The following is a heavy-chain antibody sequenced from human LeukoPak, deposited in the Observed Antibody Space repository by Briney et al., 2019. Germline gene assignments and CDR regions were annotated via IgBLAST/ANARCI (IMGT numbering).Heavy chain of an antibody. J-gene: IGHJ3*02. CDR1: GYTFSNYG. CDR2: ISGYNGNT. CDR3: ARQSVVLSRSPDDAFDI. Sequence: ASVKVSCKASGYTFSNYGITWVRQVPGQGLECMVWISGYNGNTNYEQKFHGRVTMTIDKSTTTAYMELSSLASDDTGVYYCARQSVVLSRSPDDAFDIWGQGTRVIVSS. V-gene: IGHV1-18*04. D-gene: IGHD2-21*01.